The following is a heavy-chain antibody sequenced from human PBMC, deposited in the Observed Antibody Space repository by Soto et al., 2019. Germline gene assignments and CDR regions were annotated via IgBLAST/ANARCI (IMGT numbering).Heavy chain of an antibody. Sequence: GGSLRLSCAASGFTFSSYGMHWVRQAPGKGLEWVAVIWYDGSNKYYADSVKGRFTISRDNSKNTLYLQMNSLRAEDTAVYYCARAELQWQGDTAMVQAYYYGMDVWGQGNPGHRLL. CDR2: IWYDGSNK. CDR1: GFTFSSYG. J-gene: IGHJ6*02. CDR3: ARAELQWQGDTAMVQAYYYGMDV. D-gene: IGHD5-18*01. V-gene: IGHV3-33*01.